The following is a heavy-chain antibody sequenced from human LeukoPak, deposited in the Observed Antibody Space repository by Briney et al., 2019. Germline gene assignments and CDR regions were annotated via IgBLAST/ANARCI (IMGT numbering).Heavy chain of an antibody. D-gene: IGHD4-11*01. V-gene: IGHV1-2*04. Sequence: GASVKVSCKASGYTFTGYYIHWVRQAPGQGLEWMGWINPNSGGTNYAQKFQGWVTMTRDTSISTAYMELSRLRSDDTAVYYCATRRHLYSTDYFYYMDVWGKGTTVTVSS. J-gene: IGHJ6*03. CDR2: INPNSGGT. CDR1: GYTFTGYY. CDR3: ATRRHLYSTDYFYYMDV.